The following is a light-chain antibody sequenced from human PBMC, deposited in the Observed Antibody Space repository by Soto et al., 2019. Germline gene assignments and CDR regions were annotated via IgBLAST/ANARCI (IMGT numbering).Light chain of an antibody. Sequence: EIVLTQSPGTLSLSLGEGANLSCRASQSVGRDYLAWFQQKPGQAPRLLIRDASRRATGIPDRFSGRGSGTDFTLTISRLEPEDFAVYYCQQYATSPITFGQGTRLEIK. CDR3: QQYATSPIT. CDR1: QSVGRDY. CDR2: DAS. J-gene: IGKJ5*01. V-gene: IGKV3-20*01.